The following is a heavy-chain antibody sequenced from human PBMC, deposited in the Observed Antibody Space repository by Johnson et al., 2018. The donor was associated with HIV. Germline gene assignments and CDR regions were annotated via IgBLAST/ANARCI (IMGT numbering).Heavy chain of an antibody. CDR2: IKSEADGGTT. D-gene: IGHD1-26*01. CDR3: TTDQVDSGSYYNAFHI. Sequence: VQLVESGGGLVRPGGSLRLSCAVSGIIFTNTWMTWVRQAPGKGLEWVGHIKSEADGGTTDYGAPAKGRFTISRDDSKNTLYLQMNSLKSEDTAVYYCTTDQVDSGSYYNAFHIWGQGTTVTVSS. V-gene: IGHV3-15*01. J-gene: IGHJ3*02. CDR1: GIIFTNTW.